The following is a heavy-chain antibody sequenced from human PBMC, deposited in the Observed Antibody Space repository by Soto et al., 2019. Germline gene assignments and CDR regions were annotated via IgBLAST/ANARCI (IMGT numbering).Heavy chain of an antibody. CDR1: GFTFSSYA. J-gene: IGHJ6*02. CDR3: ARVSEYYDIFTGHYFTGGMDV. D-gene: IGHD3-9*01. CDR2: ISYDGSNK. Sequence: GGSLRLSCAASGFTFSSYAMHWVSQAPGKGLEWVAVISYDGSNKYYADSVKGRFTISRDNSKNTLYLQMNSLRAEDTAVYYCARVSEYYDIFTGHYFTGGMDVWGQGTTVTVSS. V-gene: IGHV3-30-3*01.